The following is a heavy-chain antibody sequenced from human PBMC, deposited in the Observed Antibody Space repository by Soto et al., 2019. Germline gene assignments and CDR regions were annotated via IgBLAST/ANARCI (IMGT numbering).Heavy chain of an antibody. CDR1: GFTFRSYV. V-gene: IGHV3-30*19. CDR3: ARWGTTGGLDV. J-gene: IGHJ4*02. CDR2: TSYDGSNK. D-gene: IGHD3-16*01. Sequence: QVQLVESGGGVVQPGTSLRLSCVGSGFTFRSYVIHWVRQAPGKGLEWVALTSYDGSNKYYDDSVKGRFTITKDNSRNTVVLQIDSLRLDDTALYYCARWGTTGGLDVWGQGTLVSVSS.